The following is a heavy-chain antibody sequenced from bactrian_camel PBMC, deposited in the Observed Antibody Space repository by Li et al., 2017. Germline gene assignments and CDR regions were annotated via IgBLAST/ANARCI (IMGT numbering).Heavy chain of an antibody. J-gene: IGHJ4*01. D-gene: IGHD3*01. Sequence: HVQLVESGGGSVQAGGSLRLSCAASGYTVRNGCMAWYRQPPGKEREGLAAIEQDGSTRYTKPAKGRWTISRDAAKTSLYLQMNDLKFEDTAMYYCATGVYCAHELSPDEYDVWGPGTQVTVS. CDR3: ATGVYCAHELSPDEYDV. CDR1: GYTVRNGC. V-gene: IGHV3S53*01. CDR2: IEQDGST.